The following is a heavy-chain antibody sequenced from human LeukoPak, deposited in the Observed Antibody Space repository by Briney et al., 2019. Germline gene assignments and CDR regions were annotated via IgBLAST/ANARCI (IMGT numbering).Heavy chain of an antibody. CDR1: GYTFPSYG. Sequence: ASVKVSCKASGYTFPSYGISWVRQAPGQGLEWMGWISAYNGNTNYAQKLQGRVTMTTDTSTSTAYMELRSLRSDDTAVYYCARDRAVMETVAVVRWFDPWGQGTLVTVSS. D-gene: IGHD6-19*01. V-gene: IGHV1-18*01. CDR3: ARDRAVMETVAVVRWFDP. J-gene: IGHJ5*02. CDR2: ISAYNGNT.